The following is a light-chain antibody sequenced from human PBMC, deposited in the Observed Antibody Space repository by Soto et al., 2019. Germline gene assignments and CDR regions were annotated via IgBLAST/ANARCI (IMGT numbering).Light chain of an antibody. CDR2: DAS. J-gene: IGKJ5*01. Sequence: EIVLTQSPATLSLSPGERATLSCRASQSVSSYLAWYQQKPGQAPRLLIYDASNRATGIPARFSGSGSGTDFTLTISSLEHEDFAGYYCQHRSNWPPITFGQGTRLEIK. V-gene: IGKV3-11*01. CDR3: QHRSNWPPIT. CDR1: QSVSSY.